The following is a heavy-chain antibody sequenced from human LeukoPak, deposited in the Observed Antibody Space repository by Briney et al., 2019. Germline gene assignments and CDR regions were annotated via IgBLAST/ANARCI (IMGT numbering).Heavy chain of an antibody. CDR3: AREGTIFDENDY. J-gene: IGHJ4*02. Sequence: GGSLRLSCAASGFTFSSYAMHWVRQAPGKGLEWVAVISYDGSNKYYADSVKGRFTISRDNAKNSLCLQMNSLRAEDTAVYYCAREGTIFDENDYWGQGTLVTVSS. V-gene: IGHV3-30-3*01. D-gene: IGHD3-3*01. CDR1: GFTFSSYA. CDR2: ISYDGSNK.